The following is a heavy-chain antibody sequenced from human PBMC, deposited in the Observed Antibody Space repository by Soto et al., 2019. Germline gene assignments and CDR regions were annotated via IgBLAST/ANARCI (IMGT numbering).Heavy chain of an antibody. Sequence: SETLSLTCTVSGDSIDDARYFWAWIRQPPGGGLEWIGSIYFSGTTYYNRSLKSRVTMSVDASENQFSLKLSSVTAADTAVYYCARRGRYGDFGRYFDPWGQGTLVTVSS. CDR3: ARRGRYGDFGRYFDP. D-gene: IGHD4-17*01. J-gene: IGHJ4*02. CDR2: IYFSGTT. CDR1: GDSIDDARYF. V-gene: IGHV4-39*01.